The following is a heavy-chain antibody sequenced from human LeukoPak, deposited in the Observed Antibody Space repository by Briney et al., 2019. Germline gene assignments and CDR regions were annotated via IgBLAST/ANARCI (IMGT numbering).Heavy chain of an antibody. CDR2: INPYSGGT. D-gene: IGHD4/OR15-4a*01. V-gene: IGHV1-2*02. CDR1: GYTFTGHY. Sequence: ASVKVSCKASGYTFTGHYMHWVRQAPGQGLEWMGWINPYSGGTHYALIFQDRVTMTRDTSISTAYMDLSSLTSDDTAVYFCARSKYGGQGAGDNWFDPWAREPWSPSP. CDR3: ARSKYGGQGAGDNWFDP. J-gene: IGHJ5*02.